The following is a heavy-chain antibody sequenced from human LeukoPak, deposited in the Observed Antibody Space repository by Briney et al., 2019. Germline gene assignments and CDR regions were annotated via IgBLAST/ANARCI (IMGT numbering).Heavy chain of an antibody. J-gene: IGHJ4*02. CDR2: ISYDGSTK. V-gene: IGHV3-30*03. CDR3: ARNSGYGDFDY. CDR1: GFTFSSYG. Sequence: GGSLRLSCAASGFTFSSYGMHWVRQAPGKGLEWVAVISYDGSTKHYVDSVKGRFTISRDNSKNTLYLQMNSLRADDTAVYYCARNSGYGDFDYWGQGTLVTVSS. D-gene: IGHD5-12*01.